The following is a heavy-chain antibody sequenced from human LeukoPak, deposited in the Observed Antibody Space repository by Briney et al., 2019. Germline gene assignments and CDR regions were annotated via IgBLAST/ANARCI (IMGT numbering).Heavy chain of an antibody. CDR2: IGTAGDT. V-gene: IGHV3-13*01. Sequence: PGGSLRLSCAASGFTFSSYDMHWVRQATGKGLEWVSAIGTAGDTYYPGSVKGRFTISRENAKNSLYLQMNSLRAGDTAVYYCARSGQGAAAGPDAFDIWGQGTMVTVSS. CDR1: GFTFSSYD. J-gene: IGHJ3*02. CDR3: ARSGQGAAAGPDAFDI. D-gene: IGHD6-13*01.